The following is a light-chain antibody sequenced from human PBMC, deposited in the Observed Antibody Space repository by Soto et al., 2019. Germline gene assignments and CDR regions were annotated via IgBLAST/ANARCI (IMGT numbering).Light chain of an antibody. CDR1: QGISSW. CDR2: AAS. J-gene: IGKJ4*01. CDR3: QQANSSQLT. V-gene: IGKV1-12*01. Sequence: DIQMTQSPSSVSASVGDRVTITCRASQGISSWLAGYQQKPGKAPKLLIYAASSLQSGVPSRFSGRGSGTDCTLTNSSLQPEDVATYDGQQANSSQLTCGGGTKVEIK.